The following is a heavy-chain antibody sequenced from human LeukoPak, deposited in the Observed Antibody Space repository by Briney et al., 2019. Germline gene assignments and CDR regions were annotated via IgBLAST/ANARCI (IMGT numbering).Heavy chain of an antibody. D-gene: IGHD1-26*01. CDR2: ISSSGSTI. CDR3: ARDRPPIYSGYFDY. CDR1: GFTFSDYY. Sequence: GGSLRLSCAASGFTFSDYYISWIRQAPGKGLEWVSYISSSGSTIYYADPVKGRFTISRDNAKNSLYLQMNSLRAEDTAVYYCARDRPPIYSGYFDYWGQGTLVTVSS. V-gene: IGHV3-11*01. J-gene: IGHJ4*02.